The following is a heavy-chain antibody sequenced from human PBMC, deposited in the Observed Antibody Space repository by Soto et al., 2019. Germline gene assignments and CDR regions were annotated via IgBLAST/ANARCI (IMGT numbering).Heavy chain of an antibody. CDR3: ARRHSSSSAFDP. CDR2: IDPSDSYT. Sequence: PGESLKISCKGSGYSFTSYWISWVRQMPGKGLEWMGRIDPSDSYTNYSPSFQGHVTISADKSISTAYLQWSSLKASDTAMYYCARRHSSSSAFDPWGQRTLVTVSS. D-gene: IGHD6-13*01. CDR1: GYSFTSYW. J-gene: IGHJ5*02. V-gene: IGHV5-10-1*01.